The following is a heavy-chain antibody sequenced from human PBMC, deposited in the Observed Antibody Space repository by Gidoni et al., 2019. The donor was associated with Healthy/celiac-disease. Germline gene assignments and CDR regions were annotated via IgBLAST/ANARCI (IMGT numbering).Heavy chain of an antibody. Sequence: KGLEWLGYIYYSGSTYYNPSLKSRVTISVDTSKNQFSLKLSSVTAADTAVYYCARGGYSGYVVDYWGQGTLVTVSS. CDR3: ARGGYSGYVVDY. CDR2: IYYSGST. D-gene: IGHD5-12*01. V-gene: IGHV4-31*02. J-gene: IGHJ4*02.